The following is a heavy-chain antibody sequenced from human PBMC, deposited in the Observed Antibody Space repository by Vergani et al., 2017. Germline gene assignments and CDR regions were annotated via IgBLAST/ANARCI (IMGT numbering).Heavy chain of an antibody. CDR3: ARDYGSGSYD. J-gene: IGHJ4*02. CDR2: IYTSGST. Sequence: QVQLQESGPGLVKPSQTLSLTCTVSGGSISSGSYYWSWIRQPAGKGLEWIGRIYTSGSTNYNPSLKSRVTITVDTSKNQSSLKLSSVTAADTAVYYCARDYGSGSYDWGQGTLVTVSS. V-gene: IGHV4-61*02. CDR1: GGSISSGSYY. D-gene: IGHD3-10*01.